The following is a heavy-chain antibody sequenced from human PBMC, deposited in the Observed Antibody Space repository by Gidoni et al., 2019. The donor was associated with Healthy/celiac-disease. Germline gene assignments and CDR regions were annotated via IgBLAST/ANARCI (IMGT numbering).Heavy chain of an antibody. CDR3: ARGRRGRYGSDPKKAYYFDY. Sequence: EVQLVESGGGLVQHGGSLSLSCAAPGFTFISYDIHWVGQATGKGLEWVSAIGTAGDTYYPGSVKGRFTISREKAKNSLYLQMNSLRAGDTAVYYCARGRRGRYGSDPKKAYYFDYWGQGTLVTVSS. J-gene: IGHJ4*02. D-gene: IGHD5-18*01. CDR2: IGTAGDT. V-gene: IGHV3-13*01. CDR1: GFTFISYD.